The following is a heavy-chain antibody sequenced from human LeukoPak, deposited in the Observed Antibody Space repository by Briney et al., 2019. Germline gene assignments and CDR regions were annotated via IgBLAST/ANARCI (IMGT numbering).Heavy chain of an antibody. V-gene: IGHV3-30*04. D-gene: IGHD3-10*02. CDR2: ISYDGNNK. Sequence: PGRSLRLSCAASGFTFSSHAMHWVRQAPGKGLEWVVVISYDGNNKYYADSVKGRFTISRDNAKNSLYLQMNSLRAEDTAVYYCAELGITMIGGVWGKGTTVTISS. J-gene: IGHJ6*04. CDR3: AELGITMIGGV. CDR1: GFTFSSHA.